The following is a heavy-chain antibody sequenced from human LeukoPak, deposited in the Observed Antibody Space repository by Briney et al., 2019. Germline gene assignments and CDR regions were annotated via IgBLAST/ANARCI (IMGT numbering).Heavy chain of an antibody. Sequence: GGSLSLSCAASRCSFSSYELHGLHQATPKELTGVEGIDTSGDTYYPDSLHDRFTISIENAKHSLDLQMNSLRAGHTAGYDCARGTVIVGATNSAGGVDYWGRGTLVSVRS. CDR2: IDTSGDT. V-gene: IGHV3-13*01. CDR3: ARGTVIVGATNSAGGVDY. J-gene: IGHJ4*02. D-gene: IGHD1-26*01. CDR1: RCSFSSYE.